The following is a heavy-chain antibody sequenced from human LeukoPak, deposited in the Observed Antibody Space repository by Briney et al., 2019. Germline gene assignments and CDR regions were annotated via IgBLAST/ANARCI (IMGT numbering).Heavy chain of an antibody. J-gene: IGHJ4*02. CDR3: ARRGYSFGSDY. CDR2: IKEDGSEK. Sequence: GGSLRLSCAASGFTFSTYWTNWVRQTPGKGLEWVASIKEDGSEKYYVDSVKGRFTISRDNAKNSLYLQMSSLRAEDTAVYYCARRGYSFGSDYWGPGTLVTVSP. V-gene: IGHV3-7*01. D-gene: IGHD5-18*01. CDR1: GFTFSTYW.